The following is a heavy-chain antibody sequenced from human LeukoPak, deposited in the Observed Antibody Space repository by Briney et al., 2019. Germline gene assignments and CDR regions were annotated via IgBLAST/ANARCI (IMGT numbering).Heavy chain of an antibody. V-gene: IGHV4-30-4*01. CDR1: GGSISSGDYY. CDR2: IYYSGST. CDR3: ARVLWFGELLPNWFDP. Sequence: SETLSLTCTVSGGSISSGDYYWSWIRQPPGKGLEWIGYIYYSGSTYYNPSLKSRVTISVDRSKNQFSLKLSSVTAADTAVYYCARVLWFGELLPNWFDPWGQGTLVTVSS. D-gene: IGHD3-10*01. J-gene: IGHJ5*02.